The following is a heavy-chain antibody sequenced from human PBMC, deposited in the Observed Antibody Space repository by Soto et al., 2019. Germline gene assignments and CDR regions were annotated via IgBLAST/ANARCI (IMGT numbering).Heavy chain of an antibody. Sequence: GESLKISCKGSGYSFTSYWISWVRQMPGKGLEWMGRIDPSDSYTNYSPTFQGHVTISADKSISTAYLQWSSLKASDTAMYYCARDSYCSGGSCYSYYYYGMDVWSQGTTVTVSS. D-gene: IGHD2-15*01. CDR2: IDPSDSYT. J-gene: IGHJ6*02. CDR1: GYSFTSYW. V-gene: IGHV5-10-1*01. CDR3: ARDSYCSGGSCYSYYYYGMDV.